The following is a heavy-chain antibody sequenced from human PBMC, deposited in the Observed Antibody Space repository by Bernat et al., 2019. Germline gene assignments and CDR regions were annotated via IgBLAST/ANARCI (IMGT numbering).Heavy chain of an antibody. D-gene: IGHD3-10*01. V-gene: IGHV3-74*01. Sequence: EVQVVESGGGLVQPGGSLRLSCAASGFTFSNYWMHWVRQAPGKGLVWVSRIDTDGSRTNYADSVKGRFTISRDNSKNTLYLQMNSLSAEDTAVYYCVREWGSFYGSGTYSYYFHYWGQGTLVTVSS. J-gene: IGHJ4*02. CDR3: VREWGSFYGSGTYSYYFHY. CDR2: IDTDGSRT. CDR1: GFTFSNYW.